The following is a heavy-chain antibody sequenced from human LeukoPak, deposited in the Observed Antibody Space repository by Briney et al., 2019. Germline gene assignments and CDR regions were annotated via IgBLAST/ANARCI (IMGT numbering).Heavy chain of an antibody. CDR1: GYTFTSYV. CDR2: INIGNGNT. CDR3: ARRLGRSFDY. D-gene: IGHD2-21*01. V-gene: IGHV1-3*04. J-gene: IGHJ4*02. Sequence: ASVKASCKASGYTFTSYVIHWVRQAPGQRLEWMGWINIGNGNTKYSQNFQGRITITRDTSATTAYMDLSSLRSEDTAVYYCARRLGRSFDYWGQGTLVTVSS.